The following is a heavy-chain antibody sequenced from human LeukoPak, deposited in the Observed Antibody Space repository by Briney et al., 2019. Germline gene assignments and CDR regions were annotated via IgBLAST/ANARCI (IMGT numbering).Heavy chain of an antibody. D-gene: IGHD5-18*01. V-gene: IGHV3-74*01. CDR1: GFTFSSYW. J-gene: IGHJ4*03. CDR3: ARDADTGYSYGSGFDY. CDR2: INSDGSST. Sequence: GGSLRLSCAASGFTFSSYWMHWVRQAPGKGLVWVSRINSDGSSTSYADSVKGRFSISRDNAKNTLYLQMNSLRAEDTAVYYCARDADTGYSYGSGFDYWGQGTTVTVSS.